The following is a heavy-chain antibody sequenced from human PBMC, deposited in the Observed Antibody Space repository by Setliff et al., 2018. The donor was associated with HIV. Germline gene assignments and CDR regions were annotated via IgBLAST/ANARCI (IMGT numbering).Heavy chain of an antibody. Sequence: SVKVSCKASGGTLSSYVVSWVRQAPGQGLEWMGGIIGIFDTPKYAQKFQGRVTITADESTNTAYMELRSLRSEDTAVYYCARGTPVGTIWNYYSYMDLWGKGTTVTAP. V-gene: IGHV1-69*13. J-gene: IGHJ6*03. CDR2: IIGIFDTP. CDR3: ARGTPVGTIWNYYSYMDL. D-gene: IGHD3-3*01. CDR1: GGTLSSYV.